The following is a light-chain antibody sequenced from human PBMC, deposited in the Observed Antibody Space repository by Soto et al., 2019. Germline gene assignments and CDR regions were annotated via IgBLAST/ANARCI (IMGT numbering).Light chain of an antibody. Sequence: QCVLNHAPSAFRTPGARVPSPFFGRNSKFGSNYVYWYQQLPGTAPKLLIYRNNQRPSGVPDRFSGSKSGTSASLAISGLRSEDEADYYCAAWDDCLSGFYDFGTGTKVTVL. CDR3: AAWDDCLSGFYD. J-gene: IGLJ1*01. CDR2: RNN. CDR1: NSKFGSNY. V-gene: IGLV1-47*01.